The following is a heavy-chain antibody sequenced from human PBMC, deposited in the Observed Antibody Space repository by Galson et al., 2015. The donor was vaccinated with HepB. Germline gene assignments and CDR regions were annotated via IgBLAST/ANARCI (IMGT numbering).Heavy chain of an antibody. Sequence: SLRLSCAASGFTFSSYSMNWVRQAPGKGLEWVSSISSSSSYIYYADSVKGRFTISRDYSRNTLYLQMNSLRAEDTAVYYCARVGHDYGDYTAFDYWGQGTLVTVSS. CDR3: ARVGHDYGDYTAFDY. V-gene: IGHV3-21*04. J-gene: IGHJ4*02. CDR2: ISSSSSYI. CDR1: GFTFSSYS. D-gene: IGHD4-17*01.